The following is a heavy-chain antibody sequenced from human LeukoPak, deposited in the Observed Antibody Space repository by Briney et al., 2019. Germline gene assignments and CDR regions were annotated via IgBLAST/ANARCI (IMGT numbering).Heavy chain of an antibody. V-gene: IGHV1-2*02. CDR2: INPNSGGT. J-gene: IGHJ4*02. Sequence: GASVKVSCKASGYTFTGYYMHWVRQAPGQGLEWMGWINPNSGGTNYAQKFQGRVTMTMDTSISTAHMELRRLRSDDTAMYYCARPSGGGYSGYDLMIWGQGSLVTVPS. CDR3: ARPSGGGYSGYDLMI. CDR1: GYTFTGYY. D-gene: IGHD5-12*01.